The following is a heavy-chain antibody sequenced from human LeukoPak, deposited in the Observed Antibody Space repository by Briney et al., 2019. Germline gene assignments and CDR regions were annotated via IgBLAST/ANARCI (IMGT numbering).Heavy chain of an antibody. CDR1: GFTFSSYA. CDR3: ARSGGRITILGGGFDY. V-gene: IGHV3-30-3*01. CDR2: ISYDGSNK. J-gene: IGHJ4*02. Sequence: PGGCLRLSCAASGFTFSSYAMHWVRQAPGRGLEWVAVISYDGSNKYYADSVKGRFTISRDNSKNTLYLQMNSLRAEDTAVYYCARSGGRITILGGGFDYWGQGTLVTVSS. D-gene: IGHD3-3*01.